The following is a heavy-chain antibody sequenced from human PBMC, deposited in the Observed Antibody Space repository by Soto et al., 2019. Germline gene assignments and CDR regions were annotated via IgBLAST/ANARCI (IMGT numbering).Heavy chain of an antibody. CDR2: INHSGST. CDR1: GGSFSGYY. J-gene: IGHJ4*02. CDR3: ARGGIVVVAASTPSLDF. D-gene: IGHD2-15*01. V-gene: IGHV4-34*01. Sequence: TLSLTCAVYGGSFSGYYWSWIRQPPGKGLEWIGEINHSGSTNYNPALKSRVTISVDTSKNQFSLKLSSVTAADTAVYYCARGGIVVVAASTPSLDFWGQGTLVTVLL.